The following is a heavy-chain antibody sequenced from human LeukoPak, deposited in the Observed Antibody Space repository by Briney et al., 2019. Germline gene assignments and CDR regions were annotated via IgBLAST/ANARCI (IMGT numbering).Heavy chain of an antibody. Sequence: GASVKVSCKTSGYNFTDFYLHWVRQAPGQGPEWLGWVNPTSGVTKYAQKFEGRVVLSRDASIDTVYMEMRSLRYDDTAVYYCTTLFISPIAADYWGQGTLVIVS. J-gene: IGHJ4*02. CDR1: GYNFTDFY. V-gene: IGHV1-2*02. CDR2: VNPTSGVT. D-gene: IGHD2-21*01. CDR3: TTLFISPIAADY.